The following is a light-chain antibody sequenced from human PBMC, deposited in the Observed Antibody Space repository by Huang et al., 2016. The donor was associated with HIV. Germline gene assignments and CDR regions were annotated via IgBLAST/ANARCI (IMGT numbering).Light chain of an antibody. J-gene: IGKJ1*01. CDR1: QTITTS. CDR2: KAS. V-gene: IGKV1-5*03. Sequence: DIQMTQSPSTLSASVGDRVTITCRASQTITTSLAWYQQKPGKAPKLLIYKASSLDNGVPARFSGSGSGTEFTLTISSLQSDEFATYYCQQYYTYSGTFGQGTKVEIK. CDR3: QQYYTYSGT.